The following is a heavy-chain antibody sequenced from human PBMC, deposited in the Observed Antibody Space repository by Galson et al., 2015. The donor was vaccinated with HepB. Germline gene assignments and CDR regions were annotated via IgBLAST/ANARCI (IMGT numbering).Heavy chain of an antibody. CDR2: IIPIFGTA. D-gene: IGHD6-13*01. CDR1: GGTFSSYA. V-gene: IGHV1-69*13. Sequence: SVKVSCKASGGTFSSYAISWVRQAPGQGLEWMGGIIPIFGTANYAQKFQGRVTITADESTSTAYMELSSLRSEDTAVYYCARDRKNIAAAGHYYGMDVWGQGTTVTVSS. CDR3: ARDRKNIAAAGHYYGMDV. J-gene: IGHJ6*02.